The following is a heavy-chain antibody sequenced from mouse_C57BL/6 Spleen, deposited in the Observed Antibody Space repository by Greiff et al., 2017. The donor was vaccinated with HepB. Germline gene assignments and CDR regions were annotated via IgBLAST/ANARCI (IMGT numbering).Heavy chain of an antibody. J-gene: IGHJ2*01. CDR1: GFTFSDYG. V-gene: IGHV5-17*01. CDR2: ISSGSSTI. D-gene: IGHD3-2*02. CDR3: AAQATDYFDY. Sequence: EVKLMESGGGLVKPGGSLKLSCAASGFTFSDYGMHWVRQAPEKGLEWVAYISSGSSTIYYADTVKGRFTISRDNAKNTLFLQMTSLRSEDTAMYYCAAQATDYFDYWGQGTTLTVAS.